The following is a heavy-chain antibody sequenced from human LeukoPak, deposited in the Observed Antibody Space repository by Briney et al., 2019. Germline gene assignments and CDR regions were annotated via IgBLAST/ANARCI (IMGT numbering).Heavy chain of an antibody. CDR1: GGSFSGYY. D-gene: IGHD1-26*01. V-gene: IGHV4-34*01. CDR2: INHSGST. CDR3: ASLNSYSGSYYFDY. J-gene: IGHJ4*02. Sequence: SETLSLTCAVYGGSFSGYYWSWIRQPPGKGLEWIGEINHSGSTNYNPSLKSRVTISVDTSKNQFSLKLSSVTAADTAVYYCASLNSYSGSYYFDYWGQGTLVTVSS.